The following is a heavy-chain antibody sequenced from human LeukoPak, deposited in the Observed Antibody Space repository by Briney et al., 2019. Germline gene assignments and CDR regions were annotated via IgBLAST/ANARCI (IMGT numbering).Heavy chain of an antibody. Sequence: GGSLRLSCAASGFTFRNYGIHWVRQAPGKGLEWVAIILYDGSNKYYADSVKGRFTISRDNSKNTLYLQMNSLRAEDTALYYCARGNYQLSNGMDVWGQGTTVTVSS. CDR2: ILYDGSNK. V-gene: IGHV3-33*01. CDR1: GFTFRNYG. D-gene: IGHD1-7*01. J-gene: IGHJ6*02. CDR3: ARGNYQLSNGMDV.